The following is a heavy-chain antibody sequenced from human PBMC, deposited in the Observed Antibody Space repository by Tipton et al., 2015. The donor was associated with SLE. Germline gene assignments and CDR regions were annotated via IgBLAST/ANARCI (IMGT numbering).Heavy chain of an antibody. CDR2: IYYSGST. V-gene: IGHV4-39*07. Sequence: TLSLTCTVSGGSISSSSYYWGWIRQPPGKGLEWIGSIYYSGSTYYNPSLKSRVTISVDTSKNQFSLELSSVTAADTAVYYCARGLRITIFGVVNRFDYWGQGTLVTVSS. CDR3: ARGLRITIFGVVNRFDY. D-gene: IGHD3-3*01. J-gene: IGHJ4*02. CDR1: GGSISSSSYY.